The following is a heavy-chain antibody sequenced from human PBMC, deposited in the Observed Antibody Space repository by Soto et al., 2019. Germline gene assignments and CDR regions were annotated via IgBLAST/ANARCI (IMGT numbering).Heavy chain of an antibody. CDR2: IYPHDSDT. Sequence: GESLKISCKGSGYNFHTYWFAWVRQMPGKGLEWMGFIYPHDSDTRYSPSFRGQVTISADKSINTAYLQWTSLKASDTAIYFCARPTDYHYGMQVWGQGTTVTVSS. J-gene: IGHJ6*02. D-gene: IGHD4-17*01. CDR3: ARPTDYHYGMQV. CDR1: GYNFHTYW. V-gene: IGHV5-51*01.